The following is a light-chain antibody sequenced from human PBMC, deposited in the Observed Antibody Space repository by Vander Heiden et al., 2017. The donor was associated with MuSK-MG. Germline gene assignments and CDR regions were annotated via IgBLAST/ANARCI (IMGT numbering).Light chain of an antibody. V-gene: IGKV1-39*01. J-gene: IGKJ1*01. Sequence: IQMTQSPSSLSASVGYRVTITRRASQSISSYLNWYQQKPGKAPKLLIYAASSLQSGVPSRFSGSGSGTDFTLTISRLQPEDFATYYCLQSASTPCTFGQGTKVEIK. CDR1: QSISSY. CDR2: AAS. CDR3: LQSASTPCT.